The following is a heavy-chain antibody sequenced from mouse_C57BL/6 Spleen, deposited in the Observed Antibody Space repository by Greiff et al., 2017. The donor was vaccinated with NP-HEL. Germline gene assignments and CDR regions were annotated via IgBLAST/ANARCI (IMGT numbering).Heavy chain of an antibody. CDR3: ARRLYDGYFAFAY. Sequence: VKLQESDAELVKPGASVKISCKVSGYTFTDHTIHWMKQRPEQGLEWIGYIYPRDVSTKYNEKFKGKATLTADKSSSTAYMQLNSLTSEDSAVYFCARRLYDGYFAFAYWGKGTLVTVSA. D-gene: IGHD2-3*01. CDR2: IYPRDVST. CDR1: GYTFTDHT. J-gene: IGHJ3*01. V-gene: IGHV1-78*01.